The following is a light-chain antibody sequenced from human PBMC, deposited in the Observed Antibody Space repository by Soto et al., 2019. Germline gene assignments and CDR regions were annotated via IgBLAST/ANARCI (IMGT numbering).Light chain of an antibody. CDR2: GAS. CDR1: QSVSSN. Sequence: EIVMTQSPATLSVSPGERATLSCRASQSVSSNLAWYQQKPGQAPRLLIYGASTRATGIPARFSGSGSGTEFTLTISSLQSEDFAVYYCQQYNKWPGTFGQGTKVDIK. CDR3: QQYNKWPGT. V-gene: IGKV3-15*01. J-gene: IGKJ1*01.